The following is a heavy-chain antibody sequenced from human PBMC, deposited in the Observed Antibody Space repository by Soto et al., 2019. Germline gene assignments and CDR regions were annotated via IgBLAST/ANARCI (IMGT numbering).Heavy chain of an antibody. D-gene: IGHD6-25*01. V-gene: IGHV3-30*18. CDR3: AKDRYYSSGWNAAFDI. CDR1: GFTFSSYG. CDR2: ISYDGSNK. Sequence: QVQLVESGGGVVQPGRSLRLSCAASGFTFSSYGMHRVRQAPGKGLEWVAVISYDGSNKYYADSVKSRFTISRDNSKTTLYLQMNSLRAEDTAVYYCAKDRYYSSGWNAAFDIWGQGTMVTVSS. J-gene: IGHJ3*02.